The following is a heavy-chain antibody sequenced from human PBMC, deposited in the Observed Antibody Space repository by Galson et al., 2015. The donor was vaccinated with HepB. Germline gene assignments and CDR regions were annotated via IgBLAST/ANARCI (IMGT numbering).Heavy chain of an antibody. Sequence: SLRLSCAASGFTFSSYAMSWVRQAPGKGLEWVSAISGSGGSTYYAASVKGRFTISRDNSQNTLYLQMNSLRADDTAVYYCARERMVVPAEDYFDYWGQRTLVTVSS. V-gene: IGHV3-23*01. J-gene: IGHJ4*02. CDR1: GFTFSSYA. CDR3: ARERMVVPAEDYFDY. D-gene: IGHD2-2*01. CDR2: ISGSGGST.